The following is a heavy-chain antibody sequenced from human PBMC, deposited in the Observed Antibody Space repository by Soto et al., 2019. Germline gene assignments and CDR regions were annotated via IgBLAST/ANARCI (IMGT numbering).Heavy chain of an antibody. CDR2: INSDGSST. V-gene: IGHV3-74*01. J-gene: IGHJ4*02. CDR1: GFTFSSYW. CDR3: GRAEAAAGVDY. D-gene: IGHD6-13*01. Sequence: GGSLRLSCAASGFTFSSYWMHWVRQAPGKGLVWVSRINSDGSSTSYADSVKGRFTISRDNAKDTLYLQMNSLRVEDTAVYYCGRAEAAAGVDYWGQGTLVTVSS.